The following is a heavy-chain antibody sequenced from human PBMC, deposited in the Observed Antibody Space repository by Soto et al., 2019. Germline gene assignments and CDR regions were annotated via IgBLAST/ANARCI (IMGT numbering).Heavy chain of an antibody. CDR3: AREEDCSDGICYSEYFQR. CDR2: VNPSGGST. D-gene: IGHD2-15*01. J-gene: IGHJ1*01. Sequence: QVQLEQSGAEVKKPGASVKVSCKASGYIFTAYSMHWVRRAPGQGLQWMGVVNPSGGSTNYAQKFQGRITLTSDTSRNTFYMDLSSLTSEDTAVYYCAREEDCSDGICYSEYFQRWGKGTLVTVAS. V-gene: IGHV1-46*01. CDR1: GYIFTAYS.